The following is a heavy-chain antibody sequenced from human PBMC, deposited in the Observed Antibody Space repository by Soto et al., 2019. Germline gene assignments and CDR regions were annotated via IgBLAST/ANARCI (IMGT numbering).Heavy chain of an antibody. CDR3: ARGRTYYYFWSGHYTVTSDAFDF. CDR1: GGTFRGYY. J-gene: IGHJ3*01. CDR2: INHSGST. Sequence: QVQLQQWGAGLLKPSETLSLTCAVYGGTFRGYYWSWVRQPPGKGLEWIGEINHSGSTDYNSSLKSRVTISINTAKSQFSLNLSSVTAADTAVYYCARGRTYYYFWSGHYTVTSDAFDFWGQGTMVTVSS. D-gene: IGHD3-3*01. V-gene: IGHV4-34*01.